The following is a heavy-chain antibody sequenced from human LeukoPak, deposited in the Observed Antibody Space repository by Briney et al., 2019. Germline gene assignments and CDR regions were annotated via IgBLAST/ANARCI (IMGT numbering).Heavy chain of an antibody. CDR1: GGSISNYY. V-gene: IGHV4-4*07. D-gene: IGHD1-26*01. CDR3: ARAPTGVGATLFDY. J-gene: IGHJ4*02. Sequence: PSETLSLACTVSGGSISNYYWNWIRQPAGKGLEWIGRIYTSGSTNYNYNPSLKSRVTMSVDTSKNQISLKLSSVTAADTAVYYCARAPTGVGATLFDYWGQGTLVTVSS. CDR2: IYTSGST.